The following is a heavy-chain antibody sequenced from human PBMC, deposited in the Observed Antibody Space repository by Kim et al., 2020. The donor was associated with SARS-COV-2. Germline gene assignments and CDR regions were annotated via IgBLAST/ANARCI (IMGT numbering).Heavy chain of an antibody. CDR2: FDPEDGET. V-gene: IGHV1-24*01. J-gene: IGHJ5*02. Sequence: ASVKVSCKVSGYTLTELSMHWVRQAPGKGLEWMGGFDPEDGETIYAQKFQGRVTMTEDTSTDTAYMELSSLRSEDTAVYYCATDPRWLQFEALVNTRGWFDPWGQGTLVTVSS. CDR3: ATDPRWLQFEALVNTRGWFDP. D-gene: IGHD5-12*01. CDR1: GYTLTELS.